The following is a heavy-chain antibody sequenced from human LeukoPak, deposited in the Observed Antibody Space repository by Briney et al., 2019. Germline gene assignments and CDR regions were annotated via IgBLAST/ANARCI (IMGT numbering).Heavy chain of an antibody. CDR3: AKTTAGYSSGRYPGWPVDY. V-gene: IGHV3-23*01. Sequence: GGSLRLSCAASGFTFNNYAMTWVRQAPGKRLEWVSAISVSGESTYYADSVKGRFTISRDNSNNTLLLQMSSLRADDTAVYYCAKTTAGYSSGRYPGWPVDYWGQGTLVIVSS. J-gene: IGHJ4*02. D-gene: IGHD6-19*01. CDR2: ISVSGEST. CDR1: GFTFNNYA.